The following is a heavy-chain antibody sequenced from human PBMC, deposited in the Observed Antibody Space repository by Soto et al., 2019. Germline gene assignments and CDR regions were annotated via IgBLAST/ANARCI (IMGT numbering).Heavy chain of an antibody. CDR1: GGTFSSYA. CDR2: IIAIFGTA. Sequence: SVKVSCKASGGTFSSYAISWVRQAPGQGLEMMGGIIAIFGTANYAQKFQGRVTITADESTSTAYMEMCSLRSEDPAVYYCARVFNGQSWNYVVNWFDPWG. V-gene: IGHV1-69*13. D-gene: IGHD1-7*01. CDR3: ARVFNGQSWNYVVNWFDP. J-gene: IGHJ5*02.